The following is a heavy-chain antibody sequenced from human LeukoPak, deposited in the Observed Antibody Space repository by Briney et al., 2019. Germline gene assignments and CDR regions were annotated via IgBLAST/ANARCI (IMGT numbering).Heavy chain of an antibody. Sequence: GGSLRLSCAVSGFTFSNYWMYWVRQAPGKGLVWVSRINTDRSSTTYADSVKGRFTISRDNAKNTVHLQMNSLRAEDTAVYYCARGLVGLYYYYYYMDVWGKGTTVTVSS. CDR3: ARGLVGLYYYYYYMDV. J-gene: IGHJ6*03. CDR2: INTDRSST. CDR1: GFTFSNYW. V-gene: IGHV3-74*01. D-gene: IGHD2-21*01.